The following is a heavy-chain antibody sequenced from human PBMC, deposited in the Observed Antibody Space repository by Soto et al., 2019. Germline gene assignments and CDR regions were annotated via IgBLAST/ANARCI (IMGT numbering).Heavy chain of an antibody. CDR3: ARGLYSSTRIYGMDV. V-gene: IGHV1-2*04. J-gene: IGHJ6*02. Sequence: QVQLVQSGAEVKKPGASVKVSCKASGYTFTGYYMHWVRQAPGQGLEWMGWINPNSGGTNYAQKFQGWVTMTRDTAISTAYMELSRLRSDDTAVYYCARGLYSSTRIYGMDVRGQGTTVTVSS. CDR1: GYTFTGYY. D-gene: IGHD6-13*01. CDR2: INPNSGGT.